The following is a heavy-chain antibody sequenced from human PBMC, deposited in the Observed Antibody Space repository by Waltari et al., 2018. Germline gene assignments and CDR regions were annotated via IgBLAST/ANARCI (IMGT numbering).Heavy chain of an antibody. Sequence: QLQLVESGGGVVQPGRSLRLSCAASGFTFSSYAMHWVRQAPGKGLEWVAVISQDGSNIDYADSVKGRFTISRDNSKRPLYLQMNSRRAEDTAVYYCARAPPSWVSYYYYDMDGWGKGTTVTVSS. CDR2: ISQDGSNI. CDR3: ARAPPSWVSYYYYDMDG. D-gene: IGHD3-16*01. CDR1: GFTFSSYA. J-gene: IGHJ6*03. V-gene: IGHV3-30-3*01.